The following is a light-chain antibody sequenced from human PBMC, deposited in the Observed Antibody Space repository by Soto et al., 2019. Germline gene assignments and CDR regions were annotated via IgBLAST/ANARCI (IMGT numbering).Light chain of an antibody. Sequence: QSALTQPPSASGSPGQSVTISCTGTSSDVGGYNYVSWYQQHPGKAPKVIIYEVSKRPSGVPDRFSASKSGNTASLTVSGLQAEDEDDYYCSSYAGINILYVFGSGTKVTVL. J-gene: IGLJ1*01. CDR1: SSDVGGYNY. CDR2: EVS. V-gene: IGLV2-8*01. CDR3: SSYAGINILYV.